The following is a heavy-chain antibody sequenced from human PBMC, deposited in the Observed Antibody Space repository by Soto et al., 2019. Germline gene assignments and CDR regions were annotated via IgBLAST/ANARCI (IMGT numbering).Heavy chain of an antibody. D-gene: IGHD6-6*01. Sequence: QLQLQESGSGLVKPSQTLSLTCAVSGGSISSGTYSWSWIRQPPGKALEWIGYIYHSGSTYYNPSPRSRVTMSVDRSKNQFSLKLSSLTAADTAVYYCARGSSAGGMDVWGQGTTVTVSS. CDR3: ARGSSAGGMDV. V-gene: IGHV4-30-2*01. J-gene: IGHJ6*02. CDR2: IYHSGST. CDR1: GGSISSGTYS.